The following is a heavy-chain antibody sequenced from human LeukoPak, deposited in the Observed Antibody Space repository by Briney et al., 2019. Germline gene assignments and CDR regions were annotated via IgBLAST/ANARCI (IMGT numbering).Heavy chain of an antibody. D-gene: IGHD6-19*01. J-gene: IGHJ4*02. V-gene: IGHV3-74*01. CDR1: GFTFSSYW. CDR2: INSDGSRT. CDR3: ARDVQAGPGY. Sequence: PGGSLRLSCAASGFTFSSYWMHWVRQAPGKGLAWVSRINSDGSRTTYADSVKGRFTISRDNAKNTLHLQMNSLRAEDTAVYYCARDVQAGPGYWGQGTLVTVSS.